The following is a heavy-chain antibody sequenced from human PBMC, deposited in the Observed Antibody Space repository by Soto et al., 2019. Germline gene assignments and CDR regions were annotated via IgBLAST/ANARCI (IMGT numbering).Heavy chain of an antibody. V-gene: IGHV1-18*01. J-gene: IGHJ6*03. CDR2: ISAYNGNT. D-gene: IGHD1-1*01. Sequence: ASVKVSCKASGYTFTSYGISWVRQAPGQGLEWMGWISAYNGNTNYAQKFQGRVTMTRNTSISTAYMELSSLRSEDTAVYYCARGLYNWNDLYMDVWGKGTTVTVSS. CDR3: ARGLYNWNDLYMDV. CDR1: GYTFTSYG.